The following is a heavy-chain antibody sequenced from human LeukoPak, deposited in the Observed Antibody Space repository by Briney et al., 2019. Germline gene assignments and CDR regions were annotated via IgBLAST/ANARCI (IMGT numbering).Heavy chain of an antibody. CDR3: ARAWYSWGYYFDY. V-gene: IGHV3-48*02. CDR1: GFTFSSYS. Sequence: GGSLRLSCAASGFTFSSYSMNWVRQAPGKGLEWVSYISSSRSTIFYADSVKGRFTISRDNAKNSLYLRMHSLRDEDTAVYYCARAWYSWGYYFDYWGQGTLVTVSS. J-gene: IGHJ4*02. D-gene: IGHD1-26*01. CDR2: ISSSRSTI.